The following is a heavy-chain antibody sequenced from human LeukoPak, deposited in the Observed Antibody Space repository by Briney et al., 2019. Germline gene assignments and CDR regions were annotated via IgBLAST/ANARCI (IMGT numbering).Heavy chain of an antibody. J-gene: IGHJ4*02. CDR1: GYTFTSYA. CDR3: ASASDYDILTGYSGHFDY. Sequence: ASVKVSCKASGYTFTSYAMHWVRQAPGQRLEWMGWINAGNGNTKYSQKFQGSVTITRDTSASTAYMELSSLRSEDTAVYYCASASDYDILTGYSGHFDYWGQGTLVTVSS. V-gene: IGHV1-3*01. CDR2: INAGNGNT. D-gene: IGHD3-9*01.